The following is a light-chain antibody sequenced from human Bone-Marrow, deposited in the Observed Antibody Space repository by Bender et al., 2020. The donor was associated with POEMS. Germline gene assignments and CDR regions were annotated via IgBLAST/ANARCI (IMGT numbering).Light chain of an antibody. CDR3: SSYTNIRTWV. CDR1: SSDVGGYNY. J-gene: IGLJ3*02. CDR2: DVS. V-gene: IGLV2-11*01. Sequence: QSALTQPRSVSGSPGQSVTISCTGTSSDVGGYNYVSWYQQNPGKAPKLMIFDVSKRPSGVPDRFSGFRSGNTASLTISGLQAEDEADYHCSSYTNIRTWVFGGGTKLTVL.